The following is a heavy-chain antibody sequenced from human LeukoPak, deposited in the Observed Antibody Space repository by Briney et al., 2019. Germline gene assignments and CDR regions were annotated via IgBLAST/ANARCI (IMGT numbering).Heavy chain of an antibody. CDR2: ILFRGAT. V-gene: IGHV4-39*07. J-gene: IGHJ4*01. D-gene: IGHD2-21*01. CDR1: GDSISSYSYY. Sequence: LETLSLTCTVSGDSISSYSYYWAWIRQPPGKGLEWIGSILFRGATYYNPSLKPRIIMSLDTSQNHFSLKLTSVTAADTAVYFCARESGDTRTVNSFDFWGRGTLITVSS. CDR3: ARESGDTRTVNSFDF.